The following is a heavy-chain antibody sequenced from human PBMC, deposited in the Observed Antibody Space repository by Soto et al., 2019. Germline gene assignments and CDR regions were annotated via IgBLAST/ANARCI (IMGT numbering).Heavy chain of an antibody. D-gene: IGHD6-19*01. V-gene: IGHV4-59*01. CDR1: GGSISTYY. J-gene: IGHJ6*02. CDR2: IYYSGST. CDR3: ASDRSSGWDQGYGMDV. Sequence: SETLSLTCTVSGGSISTYYWSWIRQPPGKGLEWIGYIYYSGSTSYNPSLKSRVTISVDTSKNQFSLKLRPVTAADTAVYYCASDRSSGWDQGYGMDVWGQGTTVTVSS.